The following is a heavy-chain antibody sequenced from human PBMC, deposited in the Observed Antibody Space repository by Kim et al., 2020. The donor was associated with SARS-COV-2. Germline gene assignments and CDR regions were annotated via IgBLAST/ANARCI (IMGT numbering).Heavy chain of an antibody. D-gene: IGHD3-3*01. J-gene: IGHJ4*01. V-gene: IGHV3-30*18. CDR3: AKGRAGITIFGVAIDY. CDR2: ISYDGSNK. CDR1: GFTFSSYG. Sequence: GGSLRLSCAASGFTFSSYGMHWVRQAPGKGLEWVAVISYDGSNKYYADSVKGRFTISRDNSKNTLYLQMNSLRAEDTAVYYCAKGRAGITIFGVAIDYWG.